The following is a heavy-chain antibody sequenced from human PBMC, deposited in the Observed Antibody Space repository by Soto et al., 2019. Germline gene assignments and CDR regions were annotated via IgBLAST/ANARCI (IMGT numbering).Heavy chain of an antibody. D-gene: IGHD7-27*01. Sequence: WETLSLTCTVSGGSISSSSYYWGWIRQPPGKGLEWIGSIYYSGSTYYNPSLKSRVTISVDTSKNQFSLKLSSVTAADTAVYYCASLGSDGMDVWGQGTTVTVSS. V-gene: IGHV4-39*01. CDR1: GGSISSSSYY. CDR3: ASLGSDGMDV. J-gene: IGHJ6*02. CDR2: IYYSGST.